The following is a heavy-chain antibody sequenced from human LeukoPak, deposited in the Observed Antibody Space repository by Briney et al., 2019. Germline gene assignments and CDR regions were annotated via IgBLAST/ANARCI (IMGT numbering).Heavy chain of an antibody. CDR1: GRSFSGYY. J-gene: IGHJ4*02. CDR2: INHSGST. Sequence: PSETLSLTCAVYGRSFSGYYWSWIRQPPGKGLEWIGEINHSGSTNYNPSLKSRVTISVDTSKNQFSLKLSSVTAADTAVYYCARGAGSGSSPNYYFDYWGQGTLVTVSS. V-gene: IGHV4-34*01. CDR3: ARGAGSGSSPNYYFDY. D-gene: IGHD3-10*01.